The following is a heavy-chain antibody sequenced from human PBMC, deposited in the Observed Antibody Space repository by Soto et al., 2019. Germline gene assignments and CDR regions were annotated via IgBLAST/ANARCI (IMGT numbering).Heavy chain of an antibody. J-gene: IGHJ6*02. V-gene: IGHV3-30-3*01. CDR3: AREAEMTPYYGRDV. CDR1: GFTFSSYA. Sequence: QVQLVESGGGVVQPGRSLRLSCAASGFTFSSYAMHWVRQAPGKGLEWVAVISYDGSNKYYADSVKGRFTISRDNSKNTLYLQMNSLRAEDTAVYYCAREAEMTPYYGRDVWGQGTTVTVSS. CDR2: ISYDGSNK.